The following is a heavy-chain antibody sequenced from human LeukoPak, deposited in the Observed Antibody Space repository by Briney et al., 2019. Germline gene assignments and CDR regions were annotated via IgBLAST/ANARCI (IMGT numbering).Heavy chain of an antibody. V-gene: IGHV4-59*01. CDR3: ARWGSIAVARFDY. Sequence: KPSETLSLTWTVSGGSISSYYWLWIRQPPGKGLEWIGYIYHTGNTNYHPSLPSRVNISVDTSKNQFSPNLSSVTAADTAVYYCARWGSIAVARFDYWGQGTLVTVSS. CDR2: IYHTGNT. CDR1: GGSISSYY. J-gene: IGHJ4*02. D-gene: IGHD6-6*01.